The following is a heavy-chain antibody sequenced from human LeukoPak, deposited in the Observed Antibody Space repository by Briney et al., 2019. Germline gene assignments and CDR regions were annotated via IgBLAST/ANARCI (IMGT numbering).Heavy chain of an antibody. J-gene: IGHJ4*02. CDR3: ARELRTGVGATDY. D-gene: IGHD1-26*01. CDR1: GYTFTSYY. V-gene: IGHV1-46*01. CDR2: INPRGDGT. Sequence: ASVKVSCTASGYTFTSYYMHWVRQAPGQGLEWVGIINPRGDGTNYAQKFQGRVTMTRDTSTSTVYMELSSLRSEDTAVYFCARELRTGVGATDYWGQGTLVTVSS.